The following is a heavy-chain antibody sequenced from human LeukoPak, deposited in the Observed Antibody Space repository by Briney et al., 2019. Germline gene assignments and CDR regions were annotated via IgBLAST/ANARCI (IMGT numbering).Heavy chain of an antibody. D-gene: IGHD3-10*01. CDR3: ARSGWTYYYGSGSYGPFDI. V-gene: IGHV4-61*01. CDR2: IYYSGST. CDR1: GGSVSSGSYY. J-gene: IGHJ3*02. Sequence: SETLSLTCTVSGGSVSSGSYYWSWIRQPPGKGLEWIGYIYYSGSTNYNPSLKSRVTISVDTSKNQFSLKLSSVTAADTAVYYCARSGWTYYYGSGSYGPFDIWGQGTMVTVSS.